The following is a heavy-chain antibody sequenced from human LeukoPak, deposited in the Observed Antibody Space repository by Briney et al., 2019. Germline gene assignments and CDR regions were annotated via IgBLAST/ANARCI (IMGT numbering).Heavy chain of an antibody. D-gene: IGHD1-1*01. Sequence: PSETLSLTCTVSGGSISSYYWSWIRQPPGKGLEWIGYIYYSGSTNYNPSLKSRVTISVDTSKSQFSLKLSSVTAADTAVYYCAREGRGTGNYYGMDVWGQGTTVTVSS. CDR3: AREGRGTGNYYGMDV. CDR1: GGSISSYY. V-gene: IGHV4-59*01. CDR2: IYYSGST. J-gene: IGHJ6*02.